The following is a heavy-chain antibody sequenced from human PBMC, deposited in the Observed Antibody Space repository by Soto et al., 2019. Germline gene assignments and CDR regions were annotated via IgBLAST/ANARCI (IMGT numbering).Heavy chain of an antibody. V-gene: IGHV5-51*01. D-gene: IGHD3-10*01. CDR2: IYPGDSDT. Sequence: GESLKISCKTSGYTFTKYWIGWVRKMPGKGLEWMGIIYPGDSDTRYSPSFQGQVSFSVDKSSDTVYLQWNSLKASDTAMYYCARVGGVIVSYFGMDVWGQGTTATVSS. CDR3: ARVGGVIVSYFGMDV. J-gene: IGHJ6*02. CDR1: GYTFTKYW.